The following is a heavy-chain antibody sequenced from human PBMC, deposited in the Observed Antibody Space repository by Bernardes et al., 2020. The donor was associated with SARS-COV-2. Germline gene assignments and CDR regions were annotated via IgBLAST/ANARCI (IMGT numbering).Heavy chain of an antibody. CDR2: ISWTSGYI. CDR3: AKGPNYDILPGYFDY. V-gene: IGHV3-9*01. D-gene: IGHD3-9*01. J-gene: IGHJ4*02. CDR1: GFTFDAYA. Sequence: GGSLRLSCAASGFTFDAYAMHWVRQAPGKGLEWVSGISWTSGYIGYADSVKGRFTISRDNAKNSLYLQMNSLRAEDTALYYCAKGPNYDILPGYFDYWGQGALVTVSP.